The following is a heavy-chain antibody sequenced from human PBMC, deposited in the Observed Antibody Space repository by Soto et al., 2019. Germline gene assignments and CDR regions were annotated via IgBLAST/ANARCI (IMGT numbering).Heavy chain of an antibody. CDR2: VDTTGGT. V-gene: IGHV4-4*07. J-gene: IGHJ3*02. Sequence: QVQLQESGPGLVEPSETLSLTCTVSGGSISTYSWNWIRQPAGKGLEWIVRVDTTGGTNYIASLKSRVTVSVDTSTNQFSLNRRFVTAADTAVYFCAQDDSGAADIWGQGTMVAV. D-gene: IGHD3-16*01. CDR3: AQDDSGAADI. CDR1: GGSISTYS.